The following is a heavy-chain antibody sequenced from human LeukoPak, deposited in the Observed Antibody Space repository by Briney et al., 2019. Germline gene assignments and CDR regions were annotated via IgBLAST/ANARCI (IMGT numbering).Heavy chain of an antibody. V-gene: IGHV1-46*01. CDR1: GYTFTSYS. J-gene: IGHJ6*03. D-gene: IGHD2-2*01. Sequence: ASVKVSCKTSGYTFTSYSITWVRQAPGQGLEWMGIINPSGGSTSYAQKFQDRVTMTTDTSTSTVYMQLTSLRSEDTAVYFCARGPIVIVPGEPYYMDVWGKGTTVTVSS. CDR3: ARGPIVIVPGEPYYMDV. CDR2: INPSGGST.